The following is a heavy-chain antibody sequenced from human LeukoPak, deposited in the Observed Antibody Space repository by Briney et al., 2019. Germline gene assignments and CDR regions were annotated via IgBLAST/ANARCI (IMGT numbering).Heavy chain of an antibody. CDR2: ITASGTAM. J-gene: IGHJ4*02. Sequence: GGSLRLSCAASGFTLRSSAMNWVRQAPGKGLEWVSHITASGTAMFYADSVKGRFTISRDNAKNSLYLQMNSLRDEDTAVYYCASSGSYGFDYWGQGTLVTVSS. CDR1: GFTLRSSA. V-gene: IGHV3-48*02. D-gene: IGHD1-26*01. CDR3: ASSGSYGFDY.